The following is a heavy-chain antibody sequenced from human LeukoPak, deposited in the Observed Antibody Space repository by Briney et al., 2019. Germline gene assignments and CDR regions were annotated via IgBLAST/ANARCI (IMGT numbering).Heavy chain of an antibody. J-gene: IGHJ4*02. CDR3: ARIYCGGGHCYYDY. CDR2: IKPDGSAK. Sequence: GGSLRLSCAASGFTFSSHWMSWVRQAPGRGLDWVANIKPDGSAKYYMDSVKGRFTISRDNSQNSLSLQMNNLRVDDTAVYYCARIYCGGGHCYYDYWGQGTLVTVSS. CDR1: GFTFSSHW. V-gene: IGHV3-7*01. D-gene: IGHD2-21*01.